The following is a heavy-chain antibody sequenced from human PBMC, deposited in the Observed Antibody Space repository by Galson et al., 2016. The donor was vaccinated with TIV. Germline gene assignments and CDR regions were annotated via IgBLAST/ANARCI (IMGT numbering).Heavy chain of an antibody. V-gene: IGHV3-33*07. J-gene: IGHJ4*02. Sequence: SLRLSCATSGFTFSNYGMYWVRQAPGKGLEWVALIWYDGNAKFYADSVKGRFHISRDTSRDTLYLQMNSLSAEDTALYYCARDGSWSGDPIYGGTRPDFWGRGTLVTVSS. CDR2: IWYDGNAK. CDR3: ARDGSWSGDPIYGGTRPDF. D-gene: IGHD3-10*01. CDR1: GFTFSNYG.